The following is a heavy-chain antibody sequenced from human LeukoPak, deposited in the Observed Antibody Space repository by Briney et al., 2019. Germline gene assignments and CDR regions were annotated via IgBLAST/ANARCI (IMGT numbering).Heavy chain of an antibody. Sequence: SETLSLTCSVSGGSISSYYWGWIRQPPGKGLEWIGSIYHSGSTYYNPSLKSRVTISVDTSKNQFSLKLSSVTAADTAVYYCARRTTSGVDAFDIWGQGTMVTVSS. CDR2: IYHSGST. CDR1: GGSISSYY. D-gene: IGHD1-1*01. J-gene: IGHJ3*02. V-gene: IGHV4-38-2*01. CDR3: ARRTTSGVDAFDI.